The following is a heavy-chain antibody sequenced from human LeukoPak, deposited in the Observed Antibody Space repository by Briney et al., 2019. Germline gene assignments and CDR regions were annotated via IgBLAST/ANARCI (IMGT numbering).Heavy chain of an antibody. CDR2: IYSGGTT. Sequence: GSLRLSCAASGFSASSNYVSWVRQAPGKGLEWVSVIYSGGTTYYADSIKGRFTISRDNSKNTLYLQMNSLRVEDTAVYYCARARVPFDYWGQGTLVTVSS. CDR1: GFSASSNY. V-gene: IGHV3-53*01. D-gene: IGHD5/OR15-5a*01. J-gene: IGHJ4*02. CDR3: ARARVPFDY.